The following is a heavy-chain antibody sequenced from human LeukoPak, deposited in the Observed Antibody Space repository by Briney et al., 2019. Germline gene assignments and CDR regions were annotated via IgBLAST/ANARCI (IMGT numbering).Heavy chain of an antibody. CDR1: GGSFSGYY. J-gene: IGHJ4*02. D-gene: IGHD4-17*01. Sequence: PSETLSLTCAVYGGSFSGYYWSWIRQPPGKGLEWIGEINHSGSTNYNPSLKSRVTISVDTSKSQFSLKLSSVTAADTAVYYCARAHDYGDYGVLFDYWGQGTLVTVSS. CDR2: INHSGST. V-gene: IGHV4-34*01. CDR3: ARAHDYGDYGVLFDY.